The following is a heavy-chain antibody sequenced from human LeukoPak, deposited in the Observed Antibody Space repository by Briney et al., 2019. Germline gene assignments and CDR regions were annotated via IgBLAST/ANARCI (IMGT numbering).Heavy chain of an antibody. D-gene: IGHD3-3*01. Sequence: GGSLGLSCAASGFTFSRSAMHWVRQAPGKGLEWVAFIGHDGSNKNYADSVQGRFTISRDNSKNTLYLQMNSLRAEDTAVYHCAKDVGSGYLSDAFDIWGQGTMVTVSS. CDR3: AKDVGSGYLSDAFDI. V-gene: IGHV3-30*02. J-gene: IGHJ3*02. CDR1: GFTFSRSA. CDR2: IGHDGSNK.